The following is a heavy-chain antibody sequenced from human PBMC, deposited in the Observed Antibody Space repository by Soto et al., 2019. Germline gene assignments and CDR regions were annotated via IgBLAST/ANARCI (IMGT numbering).Heavy chain of an antibody. V-gene: IGHV3-23*01. Sequence: EVQLLESGGGLVQPGGSLRLSCAASGFTFSSYAMSWVRQAPGKGLEWVSAISGSGGSTYYSDSVNGRFPISRDNSKNTLYLQRNSLRAEDTAVYYCAKDIGGIAVAGAPSSTYWYFDLWGRGPLVTVSS. CDR1: GFTFSSYA. CDR3: AKDIGGIAVAGAPSSTYWYFDL. D-gene: IGHD6-19*01. CDR2: ISGSGGST. J-gene: IGHJ2*01.